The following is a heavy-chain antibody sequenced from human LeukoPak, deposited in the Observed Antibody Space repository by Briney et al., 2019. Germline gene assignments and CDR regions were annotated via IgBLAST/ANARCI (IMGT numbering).Heavy chain of an antibody. D-gene: IGHD6-13*01. V-gene: IGHV3-30*02. Sequence: SGGSLRLSCAASGFTFSIYDIHWVRQAPGKGLEWVALIRSDGRNKYYGDSAKGRFTISRDNSRNTLYLQMNSLTVEDSAVYYCATRKGNYMDVWGQGTTVTVSS. J-gene: IGHJ6*03. CDR1: GFTFSIYD. CDR2: IRSDGRNK. CDR3: ATRKGNYMDV.